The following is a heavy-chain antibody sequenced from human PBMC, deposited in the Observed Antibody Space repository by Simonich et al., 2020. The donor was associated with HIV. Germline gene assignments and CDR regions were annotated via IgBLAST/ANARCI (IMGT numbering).Heavy chain of an antibody. CDR2: IYFRRNT. D-gene: IGHD6-19*01. Sequence: QLQLHESSPGLVKPSETLSLTCTVSGGSITNISFFWGWIRQPPGRGLEWIGTIYFRRNTYYNPSRKSRVTISVDTAKTQFSLKLISVTAADTAVYYCARRPGIAVAGTGAFDIWGQGTMVTVSS. CDR1: GGSITNISFF. CDR3: ARRPGIAVAGTGAFDI. V-gene: IGHV4-39*01. J-gene: IGHJ3*02.